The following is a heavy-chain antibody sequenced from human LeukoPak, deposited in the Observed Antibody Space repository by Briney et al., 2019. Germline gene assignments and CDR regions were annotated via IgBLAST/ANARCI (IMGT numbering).Heavy chain of an antibody. J-gene: IGHJ4*02. CDR3: ARIAAAGTPFDY. D-gene: IGHD6-13*01. V-gene: IGHV3-21*01. Sequence: KTGGSLRLSCAASGFTFSTYSMNWVRQAPGKGLEWVSSISSSSSYIYYAASVKGRFTISRDNAKNSLYLQMNSLRAEDTAVYYCARIAAAGTPFDYWGQGTLVTVSS. CDR2: ISSSSSYI. CDR1: GFTFSTYS.